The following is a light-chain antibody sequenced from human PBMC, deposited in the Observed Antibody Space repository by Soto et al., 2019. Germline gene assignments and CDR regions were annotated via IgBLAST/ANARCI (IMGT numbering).Light chain of an antibody. J-gene: IGKJ1*01. CDR3: QQYNNWPFVT. CDR2: GAS. V-gene: IGKV3-15*01. CDR1: QSVSSN. Sequence: EIVITQSPATLSVSPGERATLSCRASQSVSSNLAWYQQKPGQAPRLLIYGASTRATGIPARFSGSGSGTEFTLTISSLQSEDFAVYYCQQYNNWPFVTFGQGTKVDI.